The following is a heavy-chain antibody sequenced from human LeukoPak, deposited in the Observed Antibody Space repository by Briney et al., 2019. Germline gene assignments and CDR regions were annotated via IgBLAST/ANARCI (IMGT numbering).Heavy chain of an antibody. CDR2: IYYSGST. Sequence: PSETLSLTCTVSGGSISSSSYYWGWIRQPPGKGLEWIGSIYYSGSTYYNPSLKSRVTISVDTSKNQFSLKLSSVTAADTAVYYCASGYDSSGYYPPHDYWGQGTLVTVSS. CDR1: GGSISSSSYY. V-gene: IGHV4-39*07. CDR3: ASGYDSSGYYPPHDY. D-gene: IGHD3-22*01. J-gene: IGHJ4*02.